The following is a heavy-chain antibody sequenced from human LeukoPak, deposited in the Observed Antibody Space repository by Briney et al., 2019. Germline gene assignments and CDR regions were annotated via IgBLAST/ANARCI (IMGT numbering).Heavy chain of an antibody. Sequence: SVKVSCKVSGYTLTELSMHWVRQAPGKGLEWMGGFDPEDGETIYAQKFQGRVTMTEDTSADTAYMELRSLRSDDTAVYYCARERIVAGTGTFDSWGQGTLVTVSS. CDR1: GYTLTELS. J-gene: IGHJ4*02. CDR3: ARERIVAGTGTFDS. CDR2: FDPEDGET. V-gene: IGHV1-24*01. D-gene: IGHD6-19*01.